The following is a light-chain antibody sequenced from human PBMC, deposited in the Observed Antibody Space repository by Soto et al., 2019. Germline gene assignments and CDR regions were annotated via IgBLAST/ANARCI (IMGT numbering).Light chain of an antibody. Sequence: DIQMTQSPSTLSASVGDRVIITCRASQNVGKYLAWYQQRPGKAPKGLISKASSLESGAPSRFSGSGSGTEFTLTISSLQPEDFGTSYCQQYYSYPWTFGRGTKV. J-gene: IGKJ1*01. CDR3: QQYYSYPWT. V-gene: IGKV1-5*03. CDR1: QNVGKY. CDR2: KAS.